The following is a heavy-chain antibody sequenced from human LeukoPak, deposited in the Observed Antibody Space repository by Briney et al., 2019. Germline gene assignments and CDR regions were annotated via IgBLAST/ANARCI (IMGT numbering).Heavy chain of an antibody. J-gene: IGHJ4*02. V-gene: IGHV3-23*01. Sequence: PGGSLRLSCVVSGFTFSSYSINWVRQAPGKGLEWVSFISGSGVSTYYADSVRGRFTISRDNSKNTLFLQMDSLRAEDTAIYYCAKGGITGVFFDYWGQGTLVTVSS. CDR2: ISGSGVST. CDR1: GFTFSSYS. CDR3: AKGGITGVFFDY. D-gene: IGHD7-27*01.